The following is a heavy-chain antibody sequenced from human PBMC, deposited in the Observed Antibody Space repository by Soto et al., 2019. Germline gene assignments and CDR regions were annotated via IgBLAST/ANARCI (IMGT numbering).Heavy chain of an antibody. CDR2: IIPIFGIA. J-gene: IGHJ5*02. CDR3: ARDLAVAPNWFDP. D-gene: IGHD6-19*01. Sequence: SVKVSCKASGGTFSSYAISWVRQAPGQGLEWMGGIIPIFGIANYAQKFQGRVTVTADKSTSTAYMELSSLRSEDTAVYYCARDLAVAPNWFDPWGQGTLVTVSS. CDR1: GGTFSSYA. V-gene: IGHV1-69*10.